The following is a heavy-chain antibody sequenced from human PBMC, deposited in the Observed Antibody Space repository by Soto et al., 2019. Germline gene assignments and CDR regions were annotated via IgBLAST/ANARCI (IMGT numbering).Heavy chain of an antibody. J-gene: IGHJ6*02. D-gene: IGHD2-2*01. CDR1: GFTFSSYA. CDR3: AKEVGYCSSTSCPYYYYYYGMDV. Sequence: LRLSCAASGFTFSSYAMSWVRQAPGKGLEWVSAISGSGGSTYYADSVKGRFTISRDNSKNTLYLQMNSLRAEDTAVYYCAKEVGYCSSTSCPYYYYYYGMDVWGQGTTVTVSS. V-gene: IGHV3-23*01. CDR2: ISGSGGST.